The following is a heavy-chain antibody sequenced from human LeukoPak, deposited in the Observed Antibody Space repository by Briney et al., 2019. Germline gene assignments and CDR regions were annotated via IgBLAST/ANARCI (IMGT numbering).Heavy chain of an antibody. Sequence: SETLSLTCAVSGGSINIDYWNWIRQPPGKGLEWIGNVYYSGSTQYNPSLKSRVTISVDTSNNQFSLKLSSVTAADTSVYYCARLPGYSYGYADYWGQGTLVTVPS. CDR1: GGSINIDY. D-gene: IGHD5-18*01. V-gene: IGHV4-59*08. CDR2: VYYSGST. CDR3: ARLPGYSYGYADY. J-gene: IGHJ4*02.